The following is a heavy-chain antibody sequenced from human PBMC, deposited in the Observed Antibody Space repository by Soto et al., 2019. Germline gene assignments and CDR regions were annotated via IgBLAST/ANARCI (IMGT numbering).Heavy chain of an antibody. J-gene: IGHJ6*02. CDR1: GYTFTSYG. CDR2: ISAYNGNT. V-gene: IGHV1-18*01. D-gene: IGHD3-22*01. Sequence: QVQLVQSGAEVKKPGASVKVSCKASGYTFTSYGISWVRQAPGQGLEWMGWISAYNGNTNYAQKLQGRVTMTTDTSTSTAYMELRSLRSDDTAVYYCARDGPLRITMIVVVTPDGMDVWGQGTTVTVSS. CDR3: ARDGPLRITMIVVVTPDGMDV.